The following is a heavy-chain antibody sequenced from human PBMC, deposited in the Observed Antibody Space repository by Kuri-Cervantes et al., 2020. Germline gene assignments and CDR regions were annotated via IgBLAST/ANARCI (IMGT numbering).Heavy chain of an antibody. CDR3: ARTYYYDSSGYYSPYYFDY. D-gene: IGHD3-22*01. Sequence: ASVKVSCKASGYTFTSYDINWVRQATGQGLEWMGWINTNTGNPTYAQGFTGRFVFSLDTSVSTAYLQISSLKAEDTAVYYCARTYYYDSSGYYSPYYFDYWGQGTLVTVSS. CDR1: GYTFTSYD. J-gene: IGHJ4*02. CDR2: INTNTGNP. V-gene: IGHV7-4-1*02.